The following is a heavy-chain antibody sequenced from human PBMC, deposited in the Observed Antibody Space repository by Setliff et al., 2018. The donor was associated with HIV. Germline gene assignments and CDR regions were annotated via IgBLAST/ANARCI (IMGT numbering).Heavy chain of an antibody. Sequence: SETLSLTCTVSGGSINSRSYYWAWIRQPPGKGLEWVASIYFSGTPYYNPSLKNRVTISVDTSKNQFSLKLSSVTAADTAVYYGARRRGDQGYYYGMDVWGQGTTVTVSS. CDR3: ARRRGDQGYYYGMDV. D-gene: IGHD3-16*01. CDR2: IYFSGTP. V-gene: IGHV4-39*01. CDR1: GGSINSRSYY. J-gene: IGHJ6*02.